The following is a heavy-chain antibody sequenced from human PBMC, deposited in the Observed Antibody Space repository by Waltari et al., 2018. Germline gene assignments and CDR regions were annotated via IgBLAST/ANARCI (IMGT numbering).Heavy chain of an antibody. CDR1: GFTVRSHY. J-gene: IGHJ4*02. D-gene: IGHD4-17*01. V-gene: IGHV3-53*01. CDR3: ARDQGPTVTTLAFDY. CDR2: IYSGGST. Sequence: EVQLVESGGGLIQHGGSLRLSCEASGFTVRSHYKSWVRQAPGKGLEWVSVIYSGGSTYYAGSVKGRFTISRDNSKNTLYLQMNSLRAEDTAVYYCARDQGPTVTTLAFDYWGQGTLVTVSS.